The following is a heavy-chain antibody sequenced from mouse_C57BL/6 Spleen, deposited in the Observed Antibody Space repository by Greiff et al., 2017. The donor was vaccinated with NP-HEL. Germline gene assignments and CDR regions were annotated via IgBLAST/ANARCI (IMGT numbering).Heavy chain of an antibody. CDR2: IYPGSGST. D-gene: IGHD2-2*01. Sequence: QVQLQQPGAELVKPGASVKMSCKASGYTFTSYWITWVKQRPGQGLEWIGDIYPGSGSTNYNEKFKSKATLTVDTSSSTAYMQLSSLTSEDSAVYYCARGGYDVEAWFTYWGQGTLVTVSA. CDR3: ARGGYDVEAWFTY. CDR1: GYTFTSYW. V-gene: IGHV1-55*01. J-gene: IGHJ3*01.